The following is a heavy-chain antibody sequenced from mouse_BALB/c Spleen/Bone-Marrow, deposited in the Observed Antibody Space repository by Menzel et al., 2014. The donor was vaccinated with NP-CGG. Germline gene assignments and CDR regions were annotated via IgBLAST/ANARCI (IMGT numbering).Heavy chain of an antibody. D-gene: IGHD1-1*01. V-gene: IGHV1-80*01. CDR2: IYPGDGDT. J-gene: IGHJ4*01. CDR3: ARRDGSTYYYAMDY. Sequence: VQLQQSGAELVRPGSSVKISCKASGYAFSNYWMNWAKQRPGQGLEWIGQIYPGDGDTNYNGKFKGKATLTADKSSSTAYMQLSSLTSEDSAVYFCARRDGSTYYYAMDYWGQGTSVTVSS. CDR1: GYAFSNYW.